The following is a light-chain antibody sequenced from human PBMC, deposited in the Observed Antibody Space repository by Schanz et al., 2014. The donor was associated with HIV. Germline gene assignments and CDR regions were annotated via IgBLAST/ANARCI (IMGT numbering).Light chain of an antibody. Sequence: QSVLTQPASVSGSPGQSISISCTGTSGDVGSYNYVSWYQQHPGKAPKLMIYDVKNRPSGVSSRFSGSKSGNKASLTNSGLQDEDEADYYCCSFAGTIWVFGGGTKLTVL. CDR3: CSFAGTIWV. J-gene: IGLJ3*02. CDR1: SGDVGSYNY. V-gene: IGLV2-14*03. CDR2: DVK.